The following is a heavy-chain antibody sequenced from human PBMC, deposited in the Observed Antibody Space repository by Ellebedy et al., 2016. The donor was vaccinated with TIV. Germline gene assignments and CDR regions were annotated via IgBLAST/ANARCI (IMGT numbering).Heavy chain of an antibody. D-gene: IGHD3-22*01. CDR1: GYTFTSYD. CDR2: MNPNSGNT. V-gene: IGHV1-8*01. CDR3: ARGGHYYDSSGYFSMAFDI. Sequence: AASVKVSCKASGYTFTSYDINWVRLATGQGLEWMGWMNPNSGNTGYAQKFQGRVNMTRNTSITTAYMELSSLRSEDTAVYYCARGGHYYDSSGYFSMAFDIWGQGTMVSVSS. J-gene: IGHJ3*02.